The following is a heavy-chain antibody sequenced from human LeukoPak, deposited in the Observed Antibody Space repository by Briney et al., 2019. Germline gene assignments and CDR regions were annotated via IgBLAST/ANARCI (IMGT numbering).Heavy chain of an antibody. V-gene: IGHV4-4*02. Sequence: SETLSLTCAVSGGSISSSNWWSWVRQPPGKGLEWIGEIYHSGSTNYNPSLKSRVTISVDKSKNQFSLKLSSVTAADTAVYYCARRWSTVTSRFDYWGQGTLVTVSS. D-gene: IGHD4-17*01. CDR3: ARRWSTVTSRFDY. CDR2: IYHSGST. CDR1: GGSISSSNW. J-gene: IGHJ4*02.